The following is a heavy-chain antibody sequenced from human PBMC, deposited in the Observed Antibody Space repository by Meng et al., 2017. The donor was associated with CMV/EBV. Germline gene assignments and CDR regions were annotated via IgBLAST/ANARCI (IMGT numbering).Heavy chain of an antibody. D-gene: IGHD6-19*01. V-gene: IGHV3-9*03. J-gene: IGHJ4*02. CDR1: GFTFDDYA. CDR2: ISWNSGSI. CDR3: ARAVAGTAGDSDY. Sequence: SLKISCAASGFTFDDYAMHWVRQAPGKGLEWVSGISWNSGSIGYADSVKGRFTISRDNAKNSLYLQMNSLRAEDMALYYCARAVAGTAGDSDYWGQGTLVTVSS.